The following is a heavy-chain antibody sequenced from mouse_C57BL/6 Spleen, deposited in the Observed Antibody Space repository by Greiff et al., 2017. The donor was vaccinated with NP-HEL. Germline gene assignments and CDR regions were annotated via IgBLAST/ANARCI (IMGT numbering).Heavy chain of an antibody. J-gene: IGHJ1*03. CDR3: ARERLRESHWYFDV. Sequence: VHVKQSGPVLVKPGASVKMSCKASGYTFTDYYMNWVKQSHGKSLEWIGVINPYNGGTSYNQKFKGKATLTVDKSSSTAYMELNSLTSEDSAVYYCARERLRESHWYFDVWGTGTTVTVSS. D-gene: IGHD2-4*01. V-gene: IGHV1-19*01. CDR2: INPYNGGT. CDR1: GYTFTDYY.